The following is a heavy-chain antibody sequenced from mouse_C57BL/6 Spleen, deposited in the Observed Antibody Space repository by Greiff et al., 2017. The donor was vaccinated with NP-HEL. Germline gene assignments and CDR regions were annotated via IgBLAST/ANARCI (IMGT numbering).Heavy chain of an antibody. D-gene: IGHD1-1*01. V-gene: IGHV1-59*01. J-gene: IGHJ3*01. Sequence: QVHVKQPGAELVRPGTSVKLSCKASGYTFTSYWMHWVKQRPGQGLEWIGVIDPSDSYTNYNQKFKGKATLTVDTSSSTAYMQLSSLTSEDSAVYYCARPPYYGSSYGFAYWGQGTLVTVSA. CDR1: GYTFTSYW. CDR2: IDPSDSYT. CDR3: ARPPYYGSSYGFAY.